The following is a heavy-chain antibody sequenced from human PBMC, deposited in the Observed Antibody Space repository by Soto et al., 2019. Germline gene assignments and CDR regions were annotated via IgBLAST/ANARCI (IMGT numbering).Heavy chain of an antibody. CDR3: ARVEEDNWNDRHYYYYMDV. Sequence: GGSLRLSCGASGFTFSSYWMTWVRQAPGKGLEWVANIKQDGSVKYYVDSAKGRFTISRDNAKNSLYLQMNSLRAEDTAVYYCARVEEDNWNDRHYYYYMDVWGTGTTVTVSS. CDR1: GFTFSSYW. D-gene: IGHD1-1*01. V-gene: IGHV3-7*01. J-gene: IGHJ6*03. CDR2: IKQDGSVK.